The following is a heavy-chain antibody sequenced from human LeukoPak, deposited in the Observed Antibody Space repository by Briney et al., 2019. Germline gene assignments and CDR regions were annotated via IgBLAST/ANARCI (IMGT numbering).Heavy chain of an antibody. V-gene: IGHV4-59*01. CDR2: VYYSGST. Sequence: SETLSLTCAVYGGSFSGYYWSWIRQPPGKGLEWIGYVYYSGSTNYNPSLKSRVTISVDTSKNQFSLKLSSVTAADTAVCYCASNPALDYYGSGGLNYWGQGTLVTVSS. CDR3: ASNPALDYYGSGGLNY. J-gene: IGHJ4*02. D-gene: IGHD3-10*01. CDR1: GGSFSGYY.